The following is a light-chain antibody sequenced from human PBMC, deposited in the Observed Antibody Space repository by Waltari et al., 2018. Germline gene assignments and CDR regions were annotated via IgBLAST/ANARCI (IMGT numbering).Light chain of an antibody. CDR1: QSVSRT. Sequence: EIVLTQSPGTLFLSPGEGATLSCRASQSVSRTLAWYQQKPGQAPRLLIYGASSSATGIPDRFSGSGSGTDFSLTISRLEPDDSAVYFCQHYVSLPATFGQGTKVEIK. CDR3: QHYVSLPAT. V-gene: IGKV3-20*01. CDR2: GAS. J-gene: IGKJ1*01.